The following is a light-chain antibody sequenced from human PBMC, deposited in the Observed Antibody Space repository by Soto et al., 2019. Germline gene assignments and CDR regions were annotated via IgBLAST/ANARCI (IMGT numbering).Light chain of an antibody. V-gene: IGLV2-14*01. J-gene: IGLJ1*01. Sequence: QSVLTQPASVSGSPGQSITISCTGTSSDVGGFNYVSWYQQHPGKAPKLLIFDVYSRPSGISNRFSGSKSGNTASLTISGLQADYYADYYCSSYTTSSSYVFGAGTKATGL. CDR1: SSDVGGFNY. CDR3: SSYTTSSSYV. CDR2: DVY.